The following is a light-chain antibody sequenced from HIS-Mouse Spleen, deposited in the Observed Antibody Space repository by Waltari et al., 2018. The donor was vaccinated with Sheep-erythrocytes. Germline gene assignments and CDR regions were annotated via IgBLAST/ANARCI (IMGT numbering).Light chain of an antibody. J-gene: IGLJ3*02. Sequence: QSVLTQPPSASGTPGQRVTISCSGSSSNIGSNYVYWYQQLPGTAPKLLICRNNRRPSGVPDRVSGSKSGTSASLAISGLRSEDEADYYCAAWDDSLSGNWVFGGGTKLTVL. V-gene: IGLV1-47*01. CDR1: SSNIGSNY. CDR2: RNN. CDR3: AAWDDSLSGNWV.